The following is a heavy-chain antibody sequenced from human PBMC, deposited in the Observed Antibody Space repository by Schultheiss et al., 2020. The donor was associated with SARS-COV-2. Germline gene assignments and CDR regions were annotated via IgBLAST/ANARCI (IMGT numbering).Heavy chain of an antibody. CDR3: ASSSGWYGAYYYYYYIDV. J-gene: IGHJ6*03. V-gene: IGHV4-39*07. CDR2: IYYSGST. D-gene: IGHD6-19*01. Sequence: SETLSLTCTVSGGSISSGGYYWGWIRQPPGKGLEWIGSIYYSGSTYYNPSLKSRVTISVDTSKNQFSLKLSSVTAADTAVYYCASSSGWYGAYYYYYYIDVWGKGTTVTVSS. CDR1: GGSISSGGYY.